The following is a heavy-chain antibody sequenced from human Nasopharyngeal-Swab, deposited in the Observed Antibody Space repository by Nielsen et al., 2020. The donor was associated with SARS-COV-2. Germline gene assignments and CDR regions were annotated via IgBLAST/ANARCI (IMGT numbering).Heavy chain of an antibody. J-gene: IGHJ6*02. D-gene: IGHD2-2*02. Sequence: ASVKVSCKASGYTFTGYYMHWVRQAPGQGLEWMGRINPNSGGTNYAQKFQGRVTMTRDTSISTAYMELSRLRSDDTAVYYRARGAIVVVPAAIIGMDVWGQGTTVTVSS. CDR2: INPNSGGT. V-gene: IGHV1-2*06. CDR1: GYTFTGYY. CDR3: ARGAIVVVPAAIIGMDV.